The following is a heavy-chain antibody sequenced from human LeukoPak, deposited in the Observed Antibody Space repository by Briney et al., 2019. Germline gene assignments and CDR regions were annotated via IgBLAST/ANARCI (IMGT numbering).Heavy chain of an antibody. CDR3: ARDFYPYRSGPYDVFDI. D-gene: IGHD6-19*01. Sequence: ASVKVSCKASGYTFTSYGISWVRQAPGQGLEWMGWISAYNGNTNYAQKLQGRVTMTTDTSTSTAYMELRSLRSDDTAVYYCARDFYPYRSGPYDVFDIRGQGTMVTVSS. J-gene: IGHJ3*02. CDR1: GYTFTSYG. CDR2: ISAYNGNT. V-gene: IGHV1-18*04.